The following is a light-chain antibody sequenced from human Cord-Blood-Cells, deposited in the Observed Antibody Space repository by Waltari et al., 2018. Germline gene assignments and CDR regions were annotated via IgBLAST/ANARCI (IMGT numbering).Light chain of an antibody. V-gene: IGKV3-11*01. CDR3: QQRSNWPPWT. J-gene: IGKJ1*01. CDR1: QSVSSY. Sequence: EIVFTQSPAPQPLSTGERATLPCTASQSVSSYLAWYQQTTGQAPRLLTYDASNRATGIPARFSGSGSGTDFTLTISSLEPEDFAVYYCQQRSNWPPWTFGQGTKVEIK. CDR2: DAS.